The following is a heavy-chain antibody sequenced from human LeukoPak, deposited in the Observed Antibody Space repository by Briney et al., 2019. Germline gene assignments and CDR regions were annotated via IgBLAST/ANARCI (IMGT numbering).Heavy chain of an antibody. CDR2: FDPEDGET. V-gene: IGHV1-24*01. D-gene: IGHD6-13*01. Sequence: GASVKVSCKVSGYTLTELSMHWVRQAPAKGLEWMGGFDPEDGETIYAQKFQGRVTMTEDTSTDTAYMELSSLRSEDTAVYYCAANRLRIAAAADNWFDPWGQGTLVTVSS. CDR1: GYTLTELS. CDR3: AANRLRIAAAADNWFDP. J-gene: IGHJ5*02.